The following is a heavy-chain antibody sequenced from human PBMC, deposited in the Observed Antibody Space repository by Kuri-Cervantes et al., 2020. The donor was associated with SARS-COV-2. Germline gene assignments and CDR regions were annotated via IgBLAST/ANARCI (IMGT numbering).Heavy chain of an antibody. CDR3: ARVRDIVLMVYAIRGWFDP. D-gene: IGHD2-8*01. Sequence: SETLSLTCTVSGGSISSGGYYWSWIRQHPGKGLEWIGYIYYSGSTYYNPSLKSRVTISVDTSKNQFSLKLSSVTAADTAVYYCARVRDIVLMVYAIRGWFDPWGQGTLVTVSS. J-gene: IGHJ5*02. V-gene: IGHV4-31*03. CDR2: IYYSGST. CDR1: GGSISSGGYY.